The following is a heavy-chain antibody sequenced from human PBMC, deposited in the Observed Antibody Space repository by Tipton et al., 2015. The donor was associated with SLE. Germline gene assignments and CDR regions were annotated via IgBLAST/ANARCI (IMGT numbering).Heavy chain of an antibody. CDR2: IYYSGST. V-gene: IGHV4-59*01. D-gene: IGHD4-17*01. CDR3: ARGRDYGGWFDP. J-gene: IGHJ5*02. Sequence: TLSLTCTVSGDSINFYYWTWIRQPPGKGLEWIGNIYYSGSTNYNPSLKSRVTISVDTSNNQFSLKLNSVTAADTAVYYCARGRDYGGWFDPWGQGTLVTVSS. CDR1: GDSINFYY.